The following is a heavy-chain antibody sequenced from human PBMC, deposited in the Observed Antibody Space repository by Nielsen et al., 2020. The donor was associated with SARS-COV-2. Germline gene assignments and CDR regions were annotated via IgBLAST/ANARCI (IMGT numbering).Heavy chain of an antibody. CDR1: GGSISSYY. D-gene: IGHD3-22*01. CDR2: IYYSGST. J-gene: IGHJ4*02. CDR3: ARGPGGGYYYWHFDY. Sequence: SETLSLTCTVSGGSISSYYWSWIRQPPGKGLEWIGYIYYSGSTNYNPSLKSRVTISVDTSKNQFSLKLSSVTAADTAVYYCARGPGGGYYYWHFDYWGQGTLVTVSS. V-gene: IGHV4-59*13.